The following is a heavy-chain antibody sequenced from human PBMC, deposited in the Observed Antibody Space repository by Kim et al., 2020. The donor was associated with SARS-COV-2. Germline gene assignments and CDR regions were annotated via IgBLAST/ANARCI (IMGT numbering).Heavy chain of an antibody. V-gene: IGHV4-39*01. CDR1: GGSISSSNYY. J-gene: IGHJ4*02. D-gene: IGHD2-2*01. Sequence: SETLSLTCTVSGGSISSSNYYWGWIRQPPGKGLEWIGSISDSGIAYYNPSLKSRVTISVDTSKNQFSLKLSSVTAADTAVYYCARRGRSEDCSSTSCFFSPMFYFADWGQGTLVTVSS. CDR2: ISDSGIA. CDR3: ARRGRSEDCSSTSCFFSPMFYFAD.